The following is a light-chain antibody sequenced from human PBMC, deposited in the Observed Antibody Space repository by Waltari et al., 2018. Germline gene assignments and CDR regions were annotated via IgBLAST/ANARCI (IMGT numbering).Light chain of an antibody. CDR1: PSVSSN. V-gene: IGKV3-15*01. J-gene: IGKJ1*01. CDR3: QQYNNWPPMT. Sequence: EIVMTQSPATLSVSPGERATLSCRASPSVSSNLAWYQHKPGQAPRLLIYGPSTRAIGIPARFSGSGSGTEFTLTISSLQSEDSAVYYCQQYNNWPPMTFGQGTKVEIK. CDR2: GPS.